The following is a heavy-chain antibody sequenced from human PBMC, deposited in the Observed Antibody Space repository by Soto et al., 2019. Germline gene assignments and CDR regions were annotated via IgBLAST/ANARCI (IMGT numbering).Heavy chain of an antibody. D-gene: IGHD6-6*01. CDR2: ISYDGSNK. V-gene: IGHV3-30-3*01. Sequence: GGSLRLSCAASGFTFSSYAMHWVRQAPGKGLEWVAVISYDGSNKYYADSVKGRFTISRDNSKNTLYLQMNSLRAEDTAVYYCARELRYSSSSIYWGQGTLVIVSS. CDR3: ARELRYSSSSIY. CDR1: GFTFSSYA. J-gene: IGHJ1*01.